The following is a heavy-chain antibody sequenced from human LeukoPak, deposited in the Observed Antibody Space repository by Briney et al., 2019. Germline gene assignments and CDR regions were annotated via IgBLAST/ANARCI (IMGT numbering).Heavy chain of an antibody. CDR2: ITGGGGST. J-gene: IGHJ4*02. D-gene: IGHD3-3*01. Sequence: GGSLRLPCAASGFTFGNYAMSWVRQAPGKGLEWVSGITGGGGSTYYADSVRGRFTVSRDTSKNTLYLQMNSLRAEDTALYYCAKYQAIWRGYFDYWGQGTLVTVSS. V-gene: IGHV3-23*01. CDR1: GFTFGNYA. CDR3: AKYQAIWRGYFDY.